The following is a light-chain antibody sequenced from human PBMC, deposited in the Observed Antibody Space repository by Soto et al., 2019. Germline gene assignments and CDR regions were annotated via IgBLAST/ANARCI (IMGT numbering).Light chain of an antibody. CDR2: DVS. Sequence: QSALTQPRSVSGSPGQSVTISCTGTNSDVCAYNYVSWYQQHPGKAPKLMIYDVSKRPSGVPHRFSGSKSGNTASLTISGLQAEDEADYYCCSYAGRYIYVFGTGTKVTVL. J-gene: IGLJ1*01. V-gene: IGLV2-11*01. CDR1: NSDVCAYNY. CDR3: CSYAGRYIYV.